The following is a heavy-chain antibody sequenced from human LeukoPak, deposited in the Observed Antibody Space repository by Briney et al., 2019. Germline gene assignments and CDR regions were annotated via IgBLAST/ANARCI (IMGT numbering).Heavy chain of an antibody. CDR2: IIPIFGTA. CDR1: GGTFSSYA. D-gene: IGHD5-18*01. CDR3: ARVVNGLKGQLGAFDI. V-gene: IGHV1-69*06. Sequence: ASVKVSCKASGGTFSSYAISWVRQAPGQGLEWMGGIIPIFGTANYAQKFQGRVTITADKSTTTAYMELSSRRSEDTAVYYCARVVNGLKGQLGAFDIWGQGTMVTVSS. J-gene: IGHJ3*02.